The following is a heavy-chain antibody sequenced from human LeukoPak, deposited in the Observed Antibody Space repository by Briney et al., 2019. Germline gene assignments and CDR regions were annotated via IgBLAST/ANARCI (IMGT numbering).Heavy chain of an antibody. Sequence: GGSLRLSCAGSGFTISRSWMTWVRQAAGKGLEWVASINQDGSVEHYMDSVKGRFTISRDNAENSLYLQMNSLRAEDTAVYYCAKLLGDVTTFDYWGQGTLVTVSS. CDR1: GFTISRSW. CDR2: INQDGSVE. J-gene: IGHJ4*02. V-gene: IGHV3-7*01. CDR3: AKLLGDVTTFDY. D-gene: IGHD4-11*01.